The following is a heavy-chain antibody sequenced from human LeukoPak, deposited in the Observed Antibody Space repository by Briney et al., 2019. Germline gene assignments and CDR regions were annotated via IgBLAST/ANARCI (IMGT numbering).Heavy chain of an antibody. CDR1: GGTFSSYA. D-gene: IGHD6-13*01. J-gene: IGHJ5*02. CDR2: IIPIFGTA. Sequence: SVKVSCKASGGTFSSYAISWVRQAPGQGLEWMGGIIPIFGTANYAQKFQGRVTITADESTSTAYMELSSLRSEDSAVYYCAAAGGVAAAGTMGWFDPWGQGTLVTVSS. CDR3: AAAGGVAAAGTMGWFDP. V-gene: IGHV1-69*13.